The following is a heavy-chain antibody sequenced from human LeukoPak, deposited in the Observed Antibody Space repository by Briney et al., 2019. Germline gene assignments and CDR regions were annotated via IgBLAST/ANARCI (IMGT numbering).Heavy chain of an antibody. D-gene: IGHD2-15*01. Sequence: GGSLRLSCAASGFTFSSYGMHWVRQAPGKGLEWVAVISYDGSNKYYADSVKGRFTISRDNSKNTLYLQMNSLRAEDTAVYYCAKGEYCSGGSCYCPFDYWGQGTLVTVSS. CDR1: GFTFSSYG. CDR3: AKGEYCSGGSCYCPFDY. CDR2: ISYDGSNK. V-gene: IGHV3-30*18. J-gene: IGHJ4*02.